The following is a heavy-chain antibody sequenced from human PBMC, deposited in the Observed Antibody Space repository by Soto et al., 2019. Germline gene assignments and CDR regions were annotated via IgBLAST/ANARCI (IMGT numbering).Heavy chain of an antibody. CDR3: VRSGTARLLRHSWFDT. D-gene: IGHD2-21*01. J-gene: IGHJ5*02. V-gene: IGHV3-21*01. Sequence: ESVGGLVKPGGSLRLSCAASGFTFNTYDMNWVRQAPGKGLEWVSSITTSSAYIYYADSLKGRITISRDNAKNSLFLQMNSLRAEDTAVYYCVRSGTARLLRHSWFDTWGQGTRVTVSS. CDR2: ITTSSAYI. CDR1: GFTFNTYD.